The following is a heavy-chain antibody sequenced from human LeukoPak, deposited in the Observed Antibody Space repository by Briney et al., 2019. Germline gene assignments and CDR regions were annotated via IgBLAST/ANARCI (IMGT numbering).Heavy chain of an antibody. J-gene: IGHJ4*02. Sequence: GGSLRLSCAASGFTFSNYWMGWVRQAPGKRPEWLANMNIDGSEKYYADSVKGRFSISRDNARNSVYLQMASLRVEDTAVYYCARDPVEWELLLDYWGQGTLVTVSS. V-gene: IGHV3-7*01. CDR3: ARDPVEWELLLDY. CDR2: MNIDGSEK. D-gene: IGHD1-26*01. CDR1: GFTFSNYW.